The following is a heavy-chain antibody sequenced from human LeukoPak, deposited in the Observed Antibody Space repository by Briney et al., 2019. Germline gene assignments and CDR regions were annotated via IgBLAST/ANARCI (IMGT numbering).Heavy chain of an antibody. D-gene: IGHD4-23*01. CDR3: AKDAPAPYGGNSGFDY. CDR2: ISWNSGSI. J-gene: IGHJ4*02. CDR1: GFTFDDYA. V-gene: IGHV3-9*01. Sequence: GGSLRLSCAASGFTFDDYAMHWVRQAPGKGLEWVSGISWNSGSIGYADSVKGRFTISRDNAKNSLYLQMNSLRAEDTALYYCAKDAPAPYGGNSGFDYWGQGTLVTVSS.